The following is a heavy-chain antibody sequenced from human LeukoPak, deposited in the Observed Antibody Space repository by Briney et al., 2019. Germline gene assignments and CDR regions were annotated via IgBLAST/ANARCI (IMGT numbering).Heavy chain of an antibody. CDR3: ARSVVGVHAGYFDF. CDR1: GYTFTANH. D-gene: IGHD1-1*01. V-gene: IGHV1-46*04. Sequence: GASVKVSCKASGYTFTANHIHWVRQAPGQGLEWMGMINPSGGSTSYAQKLEGRVTMTRDRSTSTVYTELSSLRSEDTAVYFCARSVVGVHAGYFDFWGQGTLVTVSS. CDR2: INPSGGST. J-gene: IGHJ4*02.